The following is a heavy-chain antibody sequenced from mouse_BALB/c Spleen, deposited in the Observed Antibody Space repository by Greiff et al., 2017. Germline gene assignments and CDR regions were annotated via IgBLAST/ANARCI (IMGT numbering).Heavy chain of an antibody. CDR1: GYTFTDYN. J-gene: IGHJ2*01. Sequence: VQLQQSGPELVKPGASVKIPCKASGYTFTDYNMDWVKQSHGKSLEWIGDINPNTGGTIYNQKFKGKATLTVDKSSSTAYMELRSLTSEDTAVDYCARSDGDAYYMDYGGQGTARTVSA. CDR2: INPNTGGT. V-gene: IGHV1-18*01. D-gene: IGHD2-13*01. CDR3: ARSDGDAYYMDY.